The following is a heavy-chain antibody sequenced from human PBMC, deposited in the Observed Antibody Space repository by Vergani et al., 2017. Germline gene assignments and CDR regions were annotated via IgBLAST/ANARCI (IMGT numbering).Heavy chain of an antibody. J-gene: IGHJ4*02. CDR2: INWNGGST. V-gene: IGHV3-20*01. CDR3: ARDFLYSSSTPPGY. D-gene: IGHD6-6*01. CDR1: GFTFDDYG. Sequence: EVQLVESGGGVVRPGGSLRLSCAASGFTFDDYGMSWVRQAPGKGLEWVSGINWNGGSTGYADSVKGRFTIARDNAKNSLYLQMNSLRAEDTALYHCARDFLYSSSTPPGYWGQGTLVTVSS.